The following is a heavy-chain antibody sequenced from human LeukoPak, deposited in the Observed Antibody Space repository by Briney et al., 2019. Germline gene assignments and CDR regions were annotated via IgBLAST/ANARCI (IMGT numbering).Heavy chain of an antibody. CDR2: INAGNGNT. D-gene: IGHD4-17*01. CDR3: ATYGDYFNSFDY. Sequence: ASVKVSCKASGYTFTSYAMHWVRQAPGQRLEWMGWINAGNGNTKYSQKFQGRVTITRDTSASTAYMELSSLRSEDTAVYYCATYGDYFNSFDYWGQGTLVTVSS. V-gene: IGHV1-3*01. J-gene: IGHJ4*02. CDR1: GYTFTSYA.